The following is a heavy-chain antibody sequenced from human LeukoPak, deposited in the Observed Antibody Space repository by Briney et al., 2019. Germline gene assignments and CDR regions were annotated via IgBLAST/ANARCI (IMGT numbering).Heavy chain of an antibody. V-gene: IGHV3-23*01. CDR2: ISGSGGST. J-gene: IGHJ4*02. D-gene: IGHD6-13*01. Sequence: GGSLRLSCAASGFTFSNTWVSWVRQAPGKGLEWVSAISGSGGSTYYADSVKGRFTISRDNSKNTLYLQMNSLRAEDTAVYYCAKVGTSAAGRATYFDYWGQGTLVTVSS. CDR3: AKVGTSAAGRATYFDY. CDR1: GFTFSNTW.